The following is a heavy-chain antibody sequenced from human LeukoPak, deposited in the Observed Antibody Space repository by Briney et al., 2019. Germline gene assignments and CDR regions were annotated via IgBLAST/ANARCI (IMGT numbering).Heavy chain of an antibody. CDR3: RAATRYLDYYYDY. Sequence: GWSLRLSCAASRYTFSIFGMHWVRQAPGKGLEWIAVISSDGTNKYYADSVRGRFTISRDNSKDTLYLQMSSLRIEDTAIYYCRAATRYLDYYYDYWGQGTLVTVSS. CDR1: RYTFSIFG. D-gene: IGHD3-22*01. CDR2: ISSDGTNK. V-gene: IGHV3-30*03. J-gene: IGHJ4*02.